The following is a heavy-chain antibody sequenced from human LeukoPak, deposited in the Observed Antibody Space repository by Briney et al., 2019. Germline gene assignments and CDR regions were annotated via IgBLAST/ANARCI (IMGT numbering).Heavy chain of an antibody. CDR2: INHSGST. Sequence: SETLSLTCAVYGGSFSGYYWSWIRQPPGKGLEWIGEINHSGSTNYNPSLKSRVTISVDTSKNQFSLKLSSVNAADTAVYYCARGVSVYDFWSGYYHYWGQGTLVTGSS. V-gene: IGHV4-34*01. J-gene: IGHJ4*02. D-gene: IGHD3-3*01. CDR3: ARGVSVYDFWSGYYHY. CDR1: GGSFSGYY.